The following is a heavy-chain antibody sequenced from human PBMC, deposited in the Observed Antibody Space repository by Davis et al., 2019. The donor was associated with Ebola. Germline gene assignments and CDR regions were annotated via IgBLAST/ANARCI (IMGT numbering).Heavy chain of an antibody. Sequence: PSETLSLTCTVSGGSINYSYWSWIRQPPGQGLEWIGSVYYSGTTLYNPSLKSRVPMSVDTSKSQFSLRLTSLTAADTAMYYCAKAQYCTSTTCYDRFDPWGQGTLVTVSS. V-gene: IGHV4-59*01. J-gene: IGHJ5*02. CDR3: AKAQYCTSTTCYDRFDP. CDR2: VYYSGTT. D-gene: IGHD2-2*01. CDR1: GGSINYSY.